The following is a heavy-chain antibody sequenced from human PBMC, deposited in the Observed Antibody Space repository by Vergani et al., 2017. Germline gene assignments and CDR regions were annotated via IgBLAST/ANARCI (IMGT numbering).Heavy chain of an antibody. CDR2: IYYSGST. CDR1: GGSISSSSYY. Sequence: QLQLQESGPGLVKPSETLSLTCTVSGGSISSSSYYWGLIRQPPGKGLEWIGSIYYSGSTYYNPSLKSRVTISVDTSKNQFSLKLSSVTAADTAVYYCATMAEVRGPDWGQGTLVTVSS. V-gene: IGHV4-39*07. CDR3: ATMAEVRGPD. J-gene: IGHJ4*02. D-gene: IGHD3-10*01.